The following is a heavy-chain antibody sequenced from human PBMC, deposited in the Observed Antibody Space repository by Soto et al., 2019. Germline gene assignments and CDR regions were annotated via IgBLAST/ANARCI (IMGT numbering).Heavy chain of an antibody. CDR2: ISYDGSNT. D-gene: IGHD3-10*01. CDR3: VGGQYYFDY. J-gene: IGHJ4*02. V-gene: IGHV3-30*03. CDR1: GFPFTTYG. Sequence: QVLLVESGGGVVQPGRSLRLSCAASGFPFTTYGMHWVREGPGKGLEWVPVISYDGSNTYYADSVKGRFTISRDNSKNTLYLQMNSLRTEDTALYYCVGGQYYFDYRGQGTLVTVSS.